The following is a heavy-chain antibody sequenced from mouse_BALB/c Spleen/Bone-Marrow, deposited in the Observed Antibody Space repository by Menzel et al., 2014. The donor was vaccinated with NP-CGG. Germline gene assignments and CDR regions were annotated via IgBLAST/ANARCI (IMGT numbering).Heavy chain of an antibody. CDR3: TRRTGPYYFDY. V-gene: IGHV3-2*02. Sequence: EVQLQQSGPGLVKPSQSLSLTCTVTGYSITSDYARNWIRQFPGNKLEWMGYISYSGSTRYNPSLKSRISITRDTSKNQFFLQLNSVTTEDTATYYCTRRTGPYYFDYWGQGTTLTVSS. J-gene: IGHJ2*01. CDR2: ISYSGST. CDR1: GYSITSDYA. D-gene: IGHD4-1*01.